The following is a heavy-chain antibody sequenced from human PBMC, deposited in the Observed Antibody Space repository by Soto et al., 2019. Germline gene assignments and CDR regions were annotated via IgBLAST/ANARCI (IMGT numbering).Heavy chain of an antibody. CDR1: GYTFTSYW. Sequence: VESLNISCKASGYTFTSYWIVWVLQMPGKGLEWMGIIYPSNSETRFSPSFQGQVTLSADKSIFTAYLQWSSLKASDTAIYYCARQAYHYDTYSFGYWGQGTLVTVSS. J-gene: IGHJ4*02. D-gene: IGHD3-22*01. CDR2: IYPSNSET. V-gene: IGHV5-51*01. CDR3: ARQAYHYDTYSFGY.